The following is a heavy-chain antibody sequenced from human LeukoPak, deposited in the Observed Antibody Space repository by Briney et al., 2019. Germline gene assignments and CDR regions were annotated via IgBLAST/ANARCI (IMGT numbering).Heavy chain of an antibody. CDR1: SGSFSGYY. CDR2: IYYSGST. V-gene: IGHV4-34*01. D-gene: IGHD2-2*01. J-gene: IGHJ5*02. CDR3: ARAVVVVPTHTLGGFDP. Sequence: SETLSLTCAVYSGSFSGYYWSWIRQPPGKGLEWIGSIYYSGSTYYNPSLKSRVTISVDTSKNQFSLKLSSVTAADTAVYYCARAVVVVPTHTLGGFDPWGQGTLVTVSS.